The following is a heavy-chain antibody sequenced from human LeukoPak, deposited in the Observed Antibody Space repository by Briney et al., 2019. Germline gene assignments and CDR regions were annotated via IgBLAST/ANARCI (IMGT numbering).Heavy chain of an antibody. CDR1: GFTISTYE. J-gene: IGHJ3*02. Sequence: PGGSLRLSCAASGFTISTYEMNWVRQAPGKGLEWVSHISGSGSGIHYADSVKGRFTVSRDNARSSLYLQMSDLRAEDTAIYYCAKFGGIAVAGDAFDIWGQGTMVTVSS. CDR2: ISGSGSGI. V-gene: IGHV3-48*03. D-gene: IGHD6-19*01. CDR3: AKFGGIAVAGDAFDI.